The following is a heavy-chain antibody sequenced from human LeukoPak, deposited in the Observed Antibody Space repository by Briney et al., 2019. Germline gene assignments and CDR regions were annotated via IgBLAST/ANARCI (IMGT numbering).Heavy chain of an antibody. CDR1: GGSFSGYY. Sequence: SETLSLTCAVYGGSFSGYYWSWIRQPPGKGLEWIGEINHSGSTNYNPSLKSRVTISLDTSKNRFSLKLTSVTAADTAIYYCARVGGMTTINNAAFDIWGQGTMVTASS. CDR2: INHSGST. CDR3: ARVGGMTTINNAAFDI. V-gene: IGHV4-34*01. J-gene: IGHJ3*02. D-gene: IGHD4-4*01.